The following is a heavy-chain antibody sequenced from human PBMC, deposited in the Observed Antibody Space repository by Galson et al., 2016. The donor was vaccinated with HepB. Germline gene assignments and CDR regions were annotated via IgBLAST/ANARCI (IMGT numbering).Heavy chain of an antibody. CDR2: ITSSGTTI. J-gene: IGHJ4*02. CDR3: ATTATGTADY. V-gene: IGHV3-48*03. CDR1: GFTFSSFE. D-gene: IGHD6-13*01. Sequence: SLRLSCAVSGFTFSSFEMNWVRQAPGKGLEWVSHITSSGTTIYYADSVKGRFTISRDNAKNSLYLQMDSLKAEDTALYYCATTATGTADYWGQGTLVTVSS.